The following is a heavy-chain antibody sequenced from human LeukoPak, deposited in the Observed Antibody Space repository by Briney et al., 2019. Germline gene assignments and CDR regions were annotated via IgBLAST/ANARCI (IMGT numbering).Heavy chain of an antibody. Sequence: ASVKVSCKASGYTFTGYYMHWVRLAPGQGLEWMGWINPNSGGTNYAQKFQGRVTMTRDTSISTAYMELSRLRSDDTAVYYCARDLEPRDIVVVPAAIWGQGTLVTVSS. CDR3: ARDLEPRDIVVVPAAI. CDR1: GYTFTGYY. V-gene: IGHV1-2*02. D-gene: IGHD2-2*02. CDR2: INPNSGGT. J-gene: IGHJ4*02.